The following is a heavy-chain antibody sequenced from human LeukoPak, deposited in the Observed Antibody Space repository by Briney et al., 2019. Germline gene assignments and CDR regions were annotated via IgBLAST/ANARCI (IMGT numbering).Heavy chain of an antibody. Sequence: PGGSLRLSCAASGFTFDDYAMPWVRQAPRKGLEWVSGISWNSGSIGYADSVKGRFTISRDNAKNSLYLQMNSLRAEDTALYYCAKDISPQYYGSGSYVSAFDYWGQGTLVTVSS. CDR2: ISWNSGSI. D-gene: IGHD3-10*01. J-gene: IGHJ4*02. V-gene: IGHV3-9*01. CDR1: GFTFDDYA. CDR3: AKDISPQYYGSGSYVSAFDY.